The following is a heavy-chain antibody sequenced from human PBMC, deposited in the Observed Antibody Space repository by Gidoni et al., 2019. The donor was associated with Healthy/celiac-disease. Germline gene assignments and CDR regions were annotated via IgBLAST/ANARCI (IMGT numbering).Heavy chain of an antibody. J-gene: IGHJ6*02. CDR1: GFTFSSSD. Sequence: RLSCAASGFTFSSSDMHWVRQATGKGLEWVSAIGTAGDTYYPGSVKGRFTISRENAKNSLYLQMNSRRAGDTAVYYCARGYYYYGMDVWGQGTTVTVSS. CDR3: ARGYYYYGMDV. V-gene: IGHV3-13*04. CDR2: IGTAGDT.